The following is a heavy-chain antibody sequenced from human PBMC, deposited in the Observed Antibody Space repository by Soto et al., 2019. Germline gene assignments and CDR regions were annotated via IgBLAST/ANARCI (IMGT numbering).Heavy chain of an antibody. CDR1: GFTFSSFE. J-gene: IGHJ3*02. D-gene: IGHD3-16*02. CDR2: ISASGSLI. Sequence: EELLVESGGGLVQPGGSLRLSCAASGFTFSSFEMAWVRQAPGKGLDWVSYISASGSLIYNADSVKGRFTISRDNVKNSLYLQMNSLRAEDTAVYYWAREGARSGGVIVVDAFDIWGQGTVVTVSS. CDR3: AREGARSGGVIVVDAFDI. V-gene: IGHV3-48*03.